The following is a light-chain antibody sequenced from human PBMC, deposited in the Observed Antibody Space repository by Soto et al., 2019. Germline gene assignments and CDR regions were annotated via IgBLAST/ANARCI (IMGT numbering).Light chain of an antibody. CDR2: RAS. CDR1: QSVGSNS. J-gene: IGKJ1*01. V-gene: IGKV3-20*01. Sequence: EMVLTQSPGTLSLSPGERATLSGRASQSVGSNSLAWYQQKPGQAPRLLIYRASNRATGIPDRFSGSGSGTDFTLSISRLEPEDFAVYHCQQYGRSPWTFGQGTKVEIK. CDR3: QQYGRSPWT.